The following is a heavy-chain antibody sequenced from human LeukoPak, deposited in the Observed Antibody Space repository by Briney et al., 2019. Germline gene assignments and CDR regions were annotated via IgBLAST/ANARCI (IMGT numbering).Heavy chain of an antibody. CDR3: ASADFSGKIFDH. V-gene: IGHV3-7*01. CDR2: IQEDGSGK. J-gene: IGHJ4*02. D-gene: IGHD1-26*01. CDR1: GGSISSSSYY. Sequence: ETLSLTCTVSGGSISSSSYYWGWIRQAPGKGLEWVANIQEDGSGKHYVDSVKGRFTISRDNARNSLYLQLNSLRAEDTAVYYCASADFSGKIFDHWGQGTPVTVSS.